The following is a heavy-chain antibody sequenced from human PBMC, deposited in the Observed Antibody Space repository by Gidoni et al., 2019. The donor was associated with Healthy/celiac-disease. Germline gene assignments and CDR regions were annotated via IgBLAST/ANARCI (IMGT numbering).Heavy chain of an antibody. Sequence: QVKLVEAGGGWVKHGGSRRLTCAASGVTFSDDDMSWTRQAPGKGLVWVSYISSSVRTIYYADSVKGRFTISRDNATTSLYLQMNSLRAEDTAVYYCARAEPNCSSTSCYPYYYGMDVWGQGTTVTVSS. CDR3: ARAEPNCSSTSCYPYYYGMDV. V-gene: IGHV3-11*01. CDR2: ISSSVRTI. CDR1: GVTFSDDD. J-gene: IGHJ6*02. D-gene: IGHD2-2*01.